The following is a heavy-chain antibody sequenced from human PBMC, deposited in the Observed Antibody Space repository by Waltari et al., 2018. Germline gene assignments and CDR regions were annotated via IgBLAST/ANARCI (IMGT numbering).Heavy chain of an antibody. CDR2: ISYDRSNK. V-gene: IGHV3-30-3*01. Sequence: QVQLVESGGGVVQPGRSLRLSCAASGFTFSSYAMHWVRQGPGKGLEWGAVISYDRSNKYYADSVKGRFTISRDNSKNTLYLQMNSLRAEDTAVYYCARAVGMATTIDYWGQGTLVTVSS. CDR3: ARAVGMATTIDY. D-gene: IGHD5-12*01. J-gene: IGHJ4*02. CDR1: GFTFSSYA.